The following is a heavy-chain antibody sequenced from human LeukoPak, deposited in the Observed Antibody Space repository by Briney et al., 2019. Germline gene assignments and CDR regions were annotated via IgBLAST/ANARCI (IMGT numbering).Heavy chain of an antibody. J-gene: IGHJ3*02. D-gene: IGHD6-13*01. CDR2: ISSRSSYI. CDR1: GFTFSSYS. V-gene: IGHV3-21*01. CDR3: ARDRGMLAAAFDI. Sequence: PGGSLRLSCAASGFTFSSYSINWVRRAPGKGLEWVSSISSRSSYIYYADSVKGRFTISRDNAKNSLYLQMNSLRAEDTAVYYCARDRGMLAAAFDIWGQGTMVTVSS.